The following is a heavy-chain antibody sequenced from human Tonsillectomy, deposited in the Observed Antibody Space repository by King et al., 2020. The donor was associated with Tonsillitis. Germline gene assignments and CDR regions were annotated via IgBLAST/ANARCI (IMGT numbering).Heavy chain of an antibody. CDR3: AKDFWNDLDYDYGMDV. CDR1: GFTFDDYA. V-gene: IGHV3-9*01. J-gene: IGHJ6*02. CDR2: INWNSGSI. D-gene: IGHD1-1*01. Sequence: VQLVESGGGLVQPGRSLRLSCAVSGFTFDDYAMHWVRQAPGKGLEWVSAINWNSGSIGYSDSVKGRFTISRDNAKNSLYLEMRSLRPEDTALYYCAKDFWNDLDYDYGMDVWGQGPTVTVSS.